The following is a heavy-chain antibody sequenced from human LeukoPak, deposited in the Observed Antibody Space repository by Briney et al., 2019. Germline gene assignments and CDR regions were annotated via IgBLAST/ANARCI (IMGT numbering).Heavy chain of an antibody. CDR2: ISSSSSYI. J-gene: IGHJ6*02. CDR3: ARDGTAYNSGYGMDV. D-gene: IGHD5-24*01. Sequence: GGSLRLSCAASGFTFDTYWMSWVRQAPGKGLEWVSPISSSSSYIYYADSVKDRFTISRDNAKNSLYLQMNSLRAEDTAVYYCARDGTAYNSGYGMDVWGQGTTVTVSS. CDR1: GFTFDTYW. V-gene: IGHV3-21*01.